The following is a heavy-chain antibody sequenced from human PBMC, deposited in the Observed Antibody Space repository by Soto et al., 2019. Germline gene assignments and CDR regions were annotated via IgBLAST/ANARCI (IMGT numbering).Heavy chain of an antibody. V-gene: IGHV1-8*01. J-gene: IGHJ3*02. D-gene: IGHD2-2*01. Sequence: QVQLVQSGAEVKKPGASVKVSCKASGYTFTTYDINWVRQATGQGLEGMGWMNPNSGNTGYAQRFQGRVTMTRNTSINTAYMEMRRLRYEETAVYYCARGRRYCLSTSCYSGGVDIWGQGTLVTVST. CDR1: GYTFTTYD. CDR2: MNPNSGNT. CDR3: ARGRRYCLSTSCYSGGVDI.